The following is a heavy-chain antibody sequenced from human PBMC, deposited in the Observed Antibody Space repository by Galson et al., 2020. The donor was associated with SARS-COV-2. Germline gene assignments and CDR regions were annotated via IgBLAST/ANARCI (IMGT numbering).Heavy chain of an antibody. CDR1: GFTFSSYA. CDR3: ARDLVAARHYYYYDGMDV. CDR2: ISYDGSNK. Sequence: GESLKISCAASGFTFSSYAMHWVRQAPGKGLEWVAVISYDGSNKYYADSVKGRFTISRDNSKNTLYLQMNSLSAEDTAVYYCARDLVAARHYYYYDGMDVWGKGTTVTVSS. D-gene: IGHD6-6*01. J-gene: IGHJ6*04. V-gene: IGHV3-30*04.